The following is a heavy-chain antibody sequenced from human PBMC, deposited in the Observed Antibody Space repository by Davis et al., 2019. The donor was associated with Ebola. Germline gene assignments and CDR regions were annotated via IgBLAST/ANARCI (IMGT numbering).Heavy chain of an antibody. J-gene: IGHJ5*02. D-gene: IGHD6-19*01. CDR2: VFHTGTT. Sequence: PGGSLRLSCSVSGTSIITYYWSWIRQPPGRGLEWIGYVFHTGTTNYNPALKSRLTMSVETSKNSFPLKLTSVTAADTAVYYCARDLSAAGKHWFDPWGQGTLVTVSS. CDR3: ARDLSAAGKHWFDP. CDR1: GTSIITYY. V-gene: IGHV4-59*01.